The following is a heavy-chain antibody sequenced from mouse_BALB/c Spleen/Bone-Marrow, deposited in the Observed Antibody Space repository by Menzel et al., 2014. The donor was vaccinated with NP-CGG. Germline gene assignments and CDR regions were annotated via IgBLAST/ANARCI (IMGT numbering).Heavy chain of an antibody. V-gene: IGHV2-4*02. D-gene: IGHD2-4*01. CDR3: ARQRLRRHAMDY. J-gene: IGHJ4*01. CDR1: GFSLTSYG. Sequence: VKLVESGPGLVQPSQSLSITCTVSGFSLTSYGVHWVRQPPGKGLEWLGVIWSGGSTDYKAGFISRLSISNDNSKSQVFFKMNSLRADDTAIYYCARQRLRRHAMDYGGQGTSVTVSS. CDR2: IWSGGST.